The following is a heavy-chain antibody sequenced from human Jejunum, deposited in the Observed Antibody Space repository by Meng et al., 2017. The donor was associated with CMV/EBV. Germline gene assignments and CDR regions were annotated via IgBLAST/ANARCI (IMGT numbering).Heavy chain of an antibody. Sequence: LLELGGVLVQPGVSLRLSRAASGFTFDDYYMNWTRQAPGKGLEWVSSVSSVSSYTNYANSVKGRFTISRDNAKNSLYLQMNSLRAEDTAVYYCARDRYCTNGVCYTHFDSWGQGTLVTVSS. V-gene: IGHV3-11*06. J-gene: IGHJ4*02. D-gene: IGHD2-8*01. CDR3: ARDRYCTNGVCYTHFDS. CDR1: GFTFDDYY. CDR2: VSSVSSYT.